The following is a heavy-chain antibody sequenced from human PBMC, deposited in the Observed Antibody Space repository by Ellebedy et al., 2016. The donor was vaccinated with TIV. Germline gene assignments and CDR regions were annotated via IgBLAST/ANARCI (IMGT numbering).Heavy chain of an antibody. V-gene: IGHV1-46*01. D-gene: IGHD6-13*01. CDR1: GYTFTSYH. Sequence: AASVKVSCKASGYTFTSYHMQWVRQAPGQGLEWMGIINPSGGSTDYAKKLPGRFTMTRDTSTSTVYIELSSLRSEDTAVDYCARDQAEGRSSDYWGQGTLVTVSS. CDR3: ARDQAEGRSSDY. CDR2: INPSGGST. J-gene: IGHJ4*02.